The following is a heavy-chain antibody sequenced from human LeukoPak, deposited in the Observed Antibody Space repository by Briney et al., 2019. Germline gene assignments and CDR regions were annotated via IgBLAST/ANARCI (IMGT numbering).Heavy chain of an antibody. CDR3: ATLPLYGDYVKLGDAFDI. Sequence: SETLSLTCTVSGGSISDYYWSWIRQPPGKGLEWIGYIYYSGSTNYSPSLKSRVSISVDTSKNQFSLKLSSVTAADTAVYYCATLPLYGDYVKLGDAFDIWGQGTMVTVSS. CDR2: IYYSGST. V-gene: IGHV4-59*01. D-gene: IGHD4-17*01. J-gene: IGHJ3*02. CDR1: GGSISDYY.